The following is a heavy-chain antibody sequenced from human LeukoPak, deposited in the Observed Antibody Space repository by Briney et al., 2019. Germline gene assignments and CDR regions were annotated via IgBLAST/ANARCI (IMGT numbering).Heavy chain of an antibody. CDR3: ASQAGYDFWSGYLDY. CDR1: GGTFSSYA. D-gene: IGHD3-3*01. V-gene: IGHV1-69*13. J-gene: IGHJ4*02. CDR2: IIPIFGTA. Sequence: SVKVSCKASGGTFSSYAISWVRQAPVQGLEWMGGIIPIFGTANYAQKFQGRVTITADESTSTAYMELSSLRSEDTAVYYCASQAGYDFWSGYLDYWGQGTLVTVSS.